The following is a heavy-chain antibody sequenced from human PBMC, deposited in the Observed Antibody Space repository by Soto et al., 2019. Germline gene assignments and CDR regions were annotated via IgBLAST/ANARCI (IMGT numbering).Heavy chain of an antibody. Sequence: ASVKVSCKASGYTFTGYYMHWVRQAPGQGLEWMGWINPNSGGTNYAQKSQGWVTMTRDTPISTAYMELSRLRSDDTAVYYCARDGGYIAALYYYYGMDVWGQGTTVTVSS. CDR1: GYTFTGYY. V-gene: IGHV1-2*04. CDR3: ARDGGYIAALYYYYGMDV. CDR2: INPNSGGT. D-gene: IGHD2-2*02. J-gene: IGHJ6*02.